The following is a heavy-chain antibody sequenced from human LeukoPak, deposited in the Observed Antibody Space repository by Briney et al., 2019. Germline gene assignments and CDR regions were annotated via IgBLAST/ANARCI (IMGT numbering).Heavy chain of an antibody. D-gene: IGHD4-23*01. V-gene: IGHV1-18*04. Sequence: ASVKVSCKASGYTFTSYGISWVRQAPGQGLEWMGWISAYNGNTNYAQKLQGRVTMTTDTSTSTAYMELRSLRSDDTAVYYCARRAYGANAPFFDYWGQRTLVTVSS. CDR1: GYTFTSYG. J-gene: IGHJ4*02. CDR3: ARRAYGANAPFFDY. CDR2: ISAYNGNT.